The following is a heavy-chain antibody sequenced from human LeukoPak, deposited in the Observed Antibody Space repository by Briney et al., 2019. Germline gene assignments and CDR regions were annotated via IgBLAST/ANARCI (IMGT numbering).Heavy chain of an antibody. Sequence: SETLSLTCAVSGGSISSSNWWSWVRQPPGKGLEWIGEIYHSGSTNYNPSLKSRVTISVDKSKNQFSLHLNSVTPEDTAVYYCARRLTQYDCFDPWGQGILVTVSS. CDR2: IYHSGST. CDR1: GGSISSSNW. CDR3: ARRLTQYDCFDP. V-gene: IGHV4-4*02. J-gene: IGHJ5*02. D-gene: IGHD2-2*01.